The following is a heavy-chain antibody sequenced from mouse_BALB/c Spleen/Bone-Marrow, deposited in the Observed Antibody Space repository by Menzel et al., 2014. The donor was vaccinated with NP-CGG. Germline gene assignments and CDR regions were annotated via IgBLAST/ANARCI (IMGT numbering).Heavy chain of an antibody. Sequence: VKLQESGAGLVKPGASVKLSCKASGYTFXEYIIHWVKQRSGQGLEWIGWFYPGSGSIKYNEKFKDKATLTADKSSSTVYMELGRLTSEDSAVYFCARHEGGGYFDYWGQGTTLTVSS. CDR1: GYTFXEYI. V-gene: IGHV1-62-2*01. J-gene: IGHJ2*01. CDR3: ARHEGGGYFDY. D-gene: IGHD1-1*02. CDR2: FYPGSGSI.